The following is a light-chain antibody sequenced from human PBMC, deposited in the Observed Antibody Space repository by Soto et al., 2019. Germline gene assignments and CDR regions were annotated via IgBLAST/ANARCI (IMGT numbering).Light chain of an antibody. Sequence: EILLTQSPGALAVSPGEVATLSCRASQSVRDNLACYQQKPGQAPRLLIYRASIRATGVPARFSGSGSGTEFTLTISGLQSEDVSIYFCQQRSNWPPSITFGQGTRLEIK. CDR1: QSVRDN. CDR3: QQRSNWPPSIT. V-gene: IGKV3-15*01. J-gene: IGKJ5*01. CDR2: RAS.